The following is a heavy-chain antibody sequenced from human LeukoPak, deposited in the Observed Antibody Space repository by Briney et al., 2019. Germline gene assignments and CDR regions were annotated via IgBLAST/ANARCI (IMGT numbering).Heavy chain of an antibody. CDR1: GFTFSSFA. V-gene: IGHV3-23*01. CDR2: IRGSGDIT. Sequence: GGSLRLSCAASGFTFSSFAMIWVRQAPGKGLEWVSAIRGSGDITLYADSVKGRFTISRDNSKNTHDLQMNGLRGEDTAVYYCARDPNGDYLGAFDFRGQGTMASVSS. D-gene: IGHD4-17*01. J-gene: IGHJ3*01. CDR3: ARDPNGDYLGAFDF.